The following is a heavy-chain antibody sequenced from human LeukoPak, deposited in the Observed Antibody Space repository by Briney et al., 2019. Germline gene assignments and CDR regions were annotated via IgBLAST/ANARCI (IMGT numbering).Heavy chain of an antibody. Sequence: SVKVSCKASGGTFSSYAISWVRQAPGQGLEWMGMIIPIFGTPNYAQRFQGRITIAADELTITAYMELTSLRSEDTAVYYCARPCGYSYGYDAFDIWGQGTMVTVSS. CDR2: IIPIFGTP. V-gene: IGHV1-69*13. J-gene: IGHJ3*02. CDR3: ARPCGYSYGYDAFDI. CDR1: GGTFSSYA. D-gene: IGHD5-18*01.